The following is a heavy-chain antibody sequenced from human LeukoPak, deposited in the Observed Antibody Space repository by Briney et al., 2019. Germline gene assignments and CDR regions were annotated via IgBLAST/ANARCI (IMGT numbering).Heavy chain of an antibody. CDR3: ARDRDIVVVPAAMLTGFDY. D-gene: IGHD2-2*01. CDR2: ISPSGDIT. V-gene: IGHV3-21*01. Sequence: GGSLRLSCAASEFRFSAHGMNWVRQAPGKGLEWISGISPSGDITYYADSVKGRFTISRDNAKNSLYLQMNSLRAEDTAVYYCARDRDIVVVPAAMLTGFDYWGQGTLVTVSS. J-gene: IGHJ4*02. CDR1: EFRFSAHG.